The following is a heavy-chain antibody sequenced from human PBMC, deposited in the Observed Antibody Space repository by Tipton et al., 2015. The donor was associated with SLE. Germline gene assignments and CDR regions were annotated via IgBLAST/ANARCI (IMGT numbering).Heavy chain of an antibody. CDR3: ARHHGTPDSACEI. V-gene: IGHV1-18*04. Sequence: QLVQSGAEVKKPGESLRISCKGSGYTFTSYWISWVRQAPGQGLEWMGWISAYNGNTNYAQKLQGRVTMTTDTSTSTAYMELRSLRSDDTAVYYCARHHGTPDSACEIWGQGTMVTVSS. CDR2: ISAYNGNT. J-gene: IGHJ3*02. CDR1: GYTFTSYW. D-gene: IGHD3-22*01.